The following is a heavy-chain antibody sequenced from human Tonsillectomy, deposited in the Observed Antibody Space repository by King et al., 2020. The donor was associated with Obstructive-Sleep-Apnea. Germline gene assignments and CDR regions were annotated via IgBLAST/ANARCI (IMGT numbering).Heavy chain of an antibody. CDR3: ARVVAGTPHYYYGMDV. J-gene: IGHJ6*02. Sequence: QLQESGPGLVKPSQTLSLTCTVSGGSISSGGYYWSWIRQHPGKGLEWIGYIYYSGSTYYNPSLKCRFTISVDTAKNQFSLKLSSVTAADTAVYYCARVVAGTPHYYYGMDVWGQGTTVTVSS. CDR1: GGSISSGGYY. CDR2: IYYSGST. V-gene: IGHV4-31*03. D-gene: IGHD6-19*01.